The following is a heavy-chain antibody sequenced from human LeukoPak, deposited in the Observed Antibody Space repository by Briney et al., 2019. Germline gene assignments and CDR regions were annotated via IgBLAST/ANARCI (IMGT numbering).Heavy chain of an antibody. Sequence: SQTLSLTCTVSGGSISSGGYYWSWIRQHPGKGLEWTGYIYYSGSTYYNPSLKSRVTISVDTSKNQFSLKLSSVTAADTAVYYCARQWGVRAPITLIVVDYGMDVWGQGTTVTVSS. J-gene: IGHJ6*02. CDR3: ARQWGVRAPITLIVVDYGMDV. CDR1: GGSISSGGYY. CDR2: IYYSGST. D-gene: IGHD3-22*01. V-gene: IGHV4-31*03.